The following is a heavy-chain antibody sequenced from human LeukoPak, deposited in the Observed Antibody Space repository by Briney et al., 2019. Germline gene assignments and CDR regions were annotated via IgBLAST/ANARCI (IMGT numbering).Heavy chain of an antibody. Sequence: GGSLRLSCVASGFTISSNYMSWVRQAPWKGLEWVSVIYTGGSTSYADSVKGRFTISRDSSKNTLFLQMNSLRAEDTAVYYCARASTLRTGDAHWGQGTLVTVSS. CDR2: IYTGGST. V-gene: IGHV3-66*01. D-gene: IGHD7-27*01. CDR3: ARASTLRTGDAH. J-gene: IGHJ4*02. CDR1: GFTISSNY.